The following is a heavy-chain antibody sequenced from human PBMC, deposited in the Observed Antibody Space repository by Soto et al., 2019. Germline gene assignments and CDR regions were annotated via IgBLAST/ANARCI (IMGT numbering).Heavy chain of an antibody. CDR1: GFTFSNYA. CDR2: ISTSIDAT. J-gene: IGHJ4*02. V-gene: IGHV3-23*01. CDR3: AKDRTVAARNFDY. Sequence: GGSLRLSCAASGFTFSNYAMGWVRQAPGKGLEWVSSISTSIDATYYADSVKGRFTISRDDSKNTLYLQMNSLRAEDTAVYYCAKDRTVAARNFDYWGQGTLVTVSS. D-gene: IGHD6-6*01.